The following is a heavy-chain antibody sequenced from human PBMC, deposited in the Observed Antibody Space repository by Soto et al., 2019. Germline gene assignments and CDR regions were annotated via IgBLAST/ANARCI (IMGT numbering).Heavy chain of an antibody. CDR2: ISCSGGST. CDR3: AKDRITMIVVATSEFHX. Sequence: GGSLRLSFAASGLTFSSYAMSWVRQAPGKGLEWVSAISCSGGSTYYAYSVEVRFTISIDNSKNTLYLQMNSLRAEDTAVDYCAKDRITMIVVATSEFHXWGQVTLVTVSX. V-gene: IGHV3-23*01. CDR1: GLTFSSYA. D-gene: IGHD3-22*01. J-gene: IGHJ4*02.